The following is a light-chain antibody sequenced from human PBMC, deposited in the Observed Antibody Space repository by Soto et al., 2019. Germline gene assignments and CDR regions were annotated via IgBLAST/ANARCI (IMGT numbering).Light chain of an antibody. CDR3: QQFSSYPLT. Sequence: GTVSLSPGERATLACRASKSVSNYLAWYQQKSGQAPRVLIYGASSRASGIPDRFSGSGSGTDFNLTISRLETEDFAVYYCQQFSSYPLTFGGGTKVDIK. J-gene: IGKJ4*01. V-gene: IGKV3-20*01. CDR2: GAS. CDR1: KSVSNY.